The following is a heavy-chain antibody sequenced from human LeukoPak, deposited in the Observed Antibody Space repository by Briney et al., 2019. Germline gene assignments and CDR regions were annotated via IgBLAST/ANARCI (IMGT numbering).Heavy chain of an antibody. J-gene: IGHJ4*02. CDR3: ARATMIVVADY. CDR1: GGSFSGYY. V-gene: IGHV4-34*01. CDR2: INHSGST. Sequence: SETLSLTCAVYGGSFSGYYWSWIRQPPGKGLEWIGEINHSGSTNYNPSLKSRVTISVDTSKNQFSLKLSSVTAADTAVYYCARATMIVVADYWGQGTLVTVSS. D-gene: IGHD3-22*01.